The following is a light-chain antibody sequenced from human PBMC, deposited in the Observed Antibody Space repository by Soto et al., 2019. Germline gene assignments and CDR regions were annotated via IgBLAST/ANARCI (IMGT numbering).Light chain of an antibody. V-gene: IGKV2-28*01. CDR2: LGS. Sequence: DIVMTQSPLSLPVTPGEPASISCRSSQSLLHSNGYNYLDWYLQKPGQSPQLLIDLGSNRASGVPDRFSGSGSGTDFTLKSSRVEAEDVGVYYCMQHLQSWTFGQGTKVDIK. CDR3: MQHLQSWT. CDR1: QSLLHSNGYNY. J-gene: IGKJ1*01.